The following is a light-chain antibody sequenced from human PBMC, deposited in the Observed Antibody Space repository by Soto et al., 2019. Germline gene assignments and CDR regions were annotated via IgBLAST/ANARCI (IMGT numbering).Light chain of an antibody. CDR3: QQRSNWPIT. CDR1: QSVSSN. Sequence: EIVMTQSPATLSLSPGERATLSCRASQSVSSNVAWYQQIPGQTPRLLIYGASTRATGIPVRFSGSGSGTEFTLTISSLEPEDFAVYYCQQRSNWPITFGQGTRLEIK. CDR2: GAS. V-gene: IGKV3-15*01. J-gene: IGKJ5*01.